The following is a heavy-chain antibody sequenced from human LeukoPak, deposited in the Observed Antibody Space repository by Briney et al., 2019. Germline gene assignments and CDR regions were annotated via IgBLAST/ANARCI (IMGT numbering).Heavy chain of an antibody. CDR2: ISSSSSYI. J-gene: IGHJ4*02. CDR1: GFTFRSYN. Sequence: GGSLRLSCAASGFTFRSYNMNWVRQAPGKRPEWVSSISSSSSYIYYADSVKGRFTISRDNAKNSLYLQMDSLRAEDTALYYCARGASRADYWGQGTLVTVSS. CDR3: ARGASRADY. V-gene: IGHV3-21*01.